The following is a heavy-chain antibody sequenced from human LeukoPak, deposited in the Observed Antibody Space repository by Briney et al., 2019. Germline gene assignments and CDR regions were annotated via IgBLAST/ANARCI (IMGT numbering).Heavy chain of an antibody. CDR2: IYYSGST. CDR1: GGSVSSGSYY. Sequence: SETLSLTCTVSGGSVSSGSYYWSWIRQPPGTGLEWIGYIYYSGSTNYNPSLKSRVTISVDTSKNQFSLKLSSVTAADTAVYYCARESLWSTMLDYWGQGTLVTVSS. V-gene: IGHV4-61*01. D-gene: IGHD3-3*01. CDR3: ARESLWSTMLDY. J-gene: IGHJ4*02.